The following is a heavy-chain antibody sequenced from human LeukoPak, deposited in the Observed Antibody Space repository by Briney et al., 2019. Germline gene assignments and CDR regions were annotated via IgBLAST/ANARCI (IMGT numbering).Heavy chain of an antibody. CDR3: ANYDRRNYPNDY. V-gene: IGHV3-7*01. D-gene: IGHD3-16*01. Sequence: PGGSLRLSCAASGFSFSNYWMSWVRQAPGKGLEWVANIKEDGSEGYYADSVKGRFTISRDNAKSSLYLQMSSLRVEDTAVYYCANYDRRNYPNDYWGQGTLVTVSS. CDR1: GFSFSNYW. CDR2: IKEDGSEG. J-gene: IGHJ4*02.